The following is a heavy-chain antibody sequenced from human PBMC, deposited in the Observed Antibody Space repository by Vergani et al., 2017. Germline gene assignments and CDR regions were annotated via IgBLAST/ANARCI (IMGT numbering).Heavy chain of an antibody. Sequence: QVHLVESGGGVVQPGRSLRLSCAVSGFTSSYYGMHWVRQAPGKGLEWVAVISYDGTQKYYADSFKGRFIISRDNSRDTLSLQMNSLRPEDTATYYCVKDAGGYEVGFESWGEGGLVTVAS. CDR2: ISYDGTQK. CDR1: GFTSSYYG. J-gene: IGHJ4*02. D-gene: IGHD5-12*01. CDR3: VKDAGGYEVGFES. V-gene: IGHV3-30*18.